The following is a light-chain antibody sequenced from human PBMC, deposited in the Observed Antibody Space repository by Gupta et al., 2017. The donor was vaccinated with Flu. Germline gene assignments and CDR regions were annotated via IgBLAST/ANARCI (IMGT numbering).Light chain of an antibody. CDR3: SSYAGSTNFV. CDR2: EVS. Sequence: QSALTPPPSASGSPGQSVPISCTGTSSDVGGYKFVSWYQQHPGKAPKLMLYEVSKRPSGVPDRFSGSKSGNTASLTVSGLQAEDEADYYCSSYAGSTNFVFGTGTKVTVL. V-gene: IGLV2-8*01. J-gene: IGLJ1*01. CDR1: SSDVGGYKF.